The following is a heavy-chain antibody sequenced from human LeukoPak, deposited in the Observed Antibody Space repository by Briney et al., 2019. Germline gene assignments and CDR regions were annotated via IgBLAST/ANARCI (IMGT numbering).Heavy chain of an antibody. V-gene: IGHV3-48*03. Sequence: GGSLRLSCAASGFTFSSYEMYWVRQAPGKGLEWVSYISSSGSTIYYADSVKGRFTISRDNAKNSLYLQMNSLRAEDTAVYYCARINYDILTGYYSLFDYWGQGTLVTVSS. CDR3: ARINYDILTGYYSLFDY. CDR1: GFTFSSYE. D-gene: IGHD3-9*01. J-gene: IGHJ4*02. CDR2: ISSSGSTI.